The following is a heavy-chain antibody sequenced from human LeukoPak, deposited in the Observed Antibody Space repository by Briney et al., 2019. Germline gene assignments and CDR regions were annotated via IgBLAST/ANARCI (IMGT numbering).Heavy chain of an antibody. CDR1: GFTFSSYE. Sequence: AGGSLRLSCAASGFTFSSYEMNWVRQAPGKGLEWVSYISSSGSTIYYADSVQGRFTISRDNAQNSLYLQMSSLRAEDTAVYYCARNVYNFDYWGQGTLVTVPS. V-gene: IGHV3-48*03. CDR3: ARNVYNFDY. CDR2: ISSSGSTI. J-gene: IGHJ4*02. D-gene: IGHD3-10*02.